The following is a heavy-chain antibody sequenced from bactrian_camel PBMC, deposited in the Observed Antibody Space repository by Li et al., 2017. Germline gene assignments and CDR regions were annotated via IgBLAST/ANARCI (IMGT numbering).Heavy chain of an antibody. V-gene: IGHV3S53*01. CDR3: TKDRSYGTRNWVRST. CDR2: IDTDGTT. J-gene: IGHJ4*01. Sequence: VQLVESGGGSVEVGGSLRLSCVASDTYTFSTYCMGWFRRTPGKQRERVAAIDTDGTTSYADSVKGRFTISIDNAKKTLYLQMNSLKPEDTAMYYCTKDRSYGTRNWVRSTRGQGTQVTVS. CDR1: DTYTFSTYC. D-gene: IGHD3*01.